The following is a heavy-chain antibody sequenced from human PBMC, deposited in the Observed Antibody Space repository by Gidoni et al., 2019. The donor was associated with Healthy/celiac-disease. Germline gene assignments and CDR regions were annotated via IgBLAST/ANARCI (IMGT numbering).Heavy chain of an antibody. CDR2: IKSKTDGGTT. J-gene: IGHJ6*03. D-gene: IGHD2-2*02. Sequence: EVQLVESGGGLVKPGGSLRLSCAASGFTFSNAWMSWVRQAQGKGPEWVGRIKSKTDGGTTDYAAPVKGRFTISRDDSKNTLYLQMNSLKTEDTAVYYCTTDIVVVPAAIGAYYYYYMDVWGKGTTVTVSS. CDR3: TTDIVVVPAAIGAYYYYYMDV. CDR1: GFTFSNAW. V-gene: IGHV3-15*01.